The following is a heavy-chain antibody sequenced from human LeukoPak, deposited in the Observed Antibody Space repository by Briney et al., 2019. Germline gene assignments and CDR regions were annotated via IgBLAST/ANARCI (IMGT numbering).Heavy chain of an antibody. J-gene: IGHJ3*02. V-gene: IGHV6-1*01. CDR2: AYYRSKWLY. CDR3: VRDANWGLDALDI. CDR1: GDSVSFNSDV. Sequence: PSQTLSLTCAISGDSVSFNSDVWNWIRQSPSRGLEWLGRAYYRSKWLYDYAVSVKSRLTITPDTAKNQSSLQLNSVTPEDTAVYYCVRDANWGLDALDIWGQGTMVTVSS. D-gene: IGHD7-27*01.